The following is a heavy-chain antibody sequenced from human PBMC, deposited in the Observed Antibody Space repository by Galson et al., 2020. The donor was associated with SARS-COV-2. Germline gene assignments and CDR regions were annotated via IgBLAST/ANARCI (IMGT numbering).Heavy chain of an antibody. CDR1: GGSISSGGYY. V-gene: IGHV4-31*03. D-gene: IGHD2-2*01. Sequence: SQTLSLTCTVSGGSISSGGYYWSWIRQHPGKGLEWIGYIYYSGSTYYNPSLKSRVTISVDTSKNQFSLKLSSVTAADTAVYYCARGDCSSTSCYFAFDIWGQGTMVTVSS. CDR2: IYYSGST. J-gene: IGHJ3*02. CDR3: ARGDCSSTSCYFAFDI.